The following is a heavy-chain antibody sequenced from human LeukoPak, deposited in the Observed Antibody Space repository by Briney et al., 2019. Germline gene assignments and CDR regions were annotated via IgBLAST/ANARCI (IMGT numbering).Heavy chain of an antibody. Sequence: GRSLRLSCAASGYLFSSYAVRWVRQAPGVGLEWVSTISGRGGSTFYADSVKGRYTIYRDNSKNTLYLQMNSLRADDTAVYYCAKGYYDILTDYFHNWFNPWGQGTLVIVSS. CDR2: ISGRGGST. CDR3: AKGYYDILTDYFHNWFNP. CDR1: GYLFSSYA. V-gene: IGHV3-23*01. D-gene: IGHD3-9*01. J-gene: IGHJ5*02.